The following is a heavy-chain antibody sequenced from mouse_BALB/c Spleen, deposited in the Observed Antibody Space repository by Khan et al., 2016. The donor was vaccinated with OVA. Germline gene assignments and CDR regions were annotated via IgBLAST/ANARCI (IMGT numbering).Heavy chain of an antibody. CDR2: IWAGGST. D-gene: IGHD4-1*01. CDR3: ARAKGWDNAMDY. V-gene: IGHV2-9*02. CDR1: GFSLTSYG. J-gene: IGHJ4*01. Sequence: VQLLETGPGLVAPSQSLSITCTVSGFSLTSYGVHWVRQPPGKGLEWLGVIWAGGSTNYNSALMSSLSISKDNSKSQVFLKMNSLQTDDTAMYYCARAKGWDNAMDYWGQGTSVTVSS.